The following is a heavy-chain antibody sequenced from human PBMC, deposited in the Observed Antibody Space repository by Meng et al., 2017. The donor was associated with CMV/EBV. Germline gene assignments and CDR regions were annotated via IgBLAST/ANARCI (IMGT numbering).Heavy chain of an antibody. Sequence: SETLSLTCTVSGGSISSYYWSWIRQPPGKGLEWIGYIYYSVSTNYNPSLKSRVTISVDTSKNQFSLKLSSVTAADTAVYYCARDPNLWSGMDVWGQGTTVTVSS. CDR2: IYYSVST. D-gene: IGHD3-10*01. J-gene: IGHJ6*02. V-gene: IGHV4-59*01. CDR1: GGSISSYY. CDR3: ARDPNLWSGMDV.